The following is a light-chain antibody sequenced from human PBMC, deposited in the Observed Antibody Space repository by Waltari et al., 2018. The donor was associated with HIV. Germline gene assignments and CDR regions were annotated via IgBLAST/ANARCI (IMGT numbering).Light chain of an antibody. CDR3: QVRDGSGDHSRV. V-gene: IGLV3-21*02. J-gene: IGLJ3*02. Sequence: SYVLTHPPSVSVAPGQTARLTCGRDNIGSESVHCYQQTPGQAPVLVVYDGRDRPSGIPERFSGSNSGNTATLTISRVEAGDEADYYCQVRDGSGDHSRVFGGGTKLTVL. CDR1: NIGSES. CDR2: DGR.